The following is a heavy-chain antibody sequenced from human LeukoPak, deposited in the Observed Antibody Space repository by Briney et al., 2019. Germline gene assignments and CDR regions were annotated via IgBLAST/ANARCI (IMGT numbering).Heavy chain of an antibody. CDR3: ARSGGFDYGDYGY. CDR2: INAGNGNT. D-gene: IGHD4-17*01. V-gene: IGHV1-3*01. J-gene: IGHJ4*02. CDR1: GYTFTSYA. Sequence: ASVTVSFKASGYTFTSYAMHWVRQAPGQRLEWMGWINAGNGNTKYSQKFQGRVTITRDTSASTAYMELSSLRSEDTAVYYCARSGGFDYGDYGYWGQGTLVTVSS.